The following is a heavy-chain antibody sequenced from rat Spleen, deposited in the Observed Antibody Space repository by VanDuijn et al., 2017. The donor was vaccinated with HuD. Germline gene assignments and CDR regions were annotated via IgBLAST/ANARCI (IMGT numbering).Heavy chain of an antibody. CDR2: ITTAGDNT. CDR3: GRHAGYYSGDYVLDA. CDR1: GFTFSNYY. Sequence: EVQLVESGGGLVLPGRSTKLSCVASGFTFSNYYMAWVRQAPTKGLEWVASITTAGDNTYYRDSVKGRFTVSRDNTKSTLYLQMDSLRSEDTATYYCGRHAGYYSGDYVLDAWGQGASVTVSS. V-gene: IGHV5-25*01. J-gene: IGHJ4*01. D-gene: IGHD1-1*01.